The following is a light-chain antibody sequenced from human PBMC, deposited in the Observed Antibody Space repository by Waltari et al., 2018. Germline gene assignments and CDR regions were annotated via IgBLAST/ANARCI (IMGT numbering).Light chain of an antibody. CDR3: QQYDTYPLT. Sequence: DIQMSQSPSTLSASIGDRVTITCRASQNIKTWVAWYQQKPGKAPKFLVYKASTLDSGVPSRFSGSGSGTEFTLTISSLQPDDFATYYGQQYDTYPLTFGGGTKVEIK. CDR2: KAS. J-gene: IGKJ4*01. CDR1: QNIKTW. V-gene: IGKV1-5*03.